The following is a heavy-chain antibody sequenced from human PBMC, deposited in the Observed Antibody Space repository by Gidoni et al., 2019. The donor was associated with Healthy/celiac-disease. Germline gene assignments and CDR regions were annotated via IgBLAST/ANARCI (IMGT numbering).Heavy chain of an antibody. Sequence: QVQLQESGPGLVKPPETLSLTCTVSGGSISSYYWSWIRQPPGKGLEWIGYIYYSGSTNYNPSLKSRVTISVDTSKNQFSLKPSSVTAADTAVYYCARGQHDYGDYWGQGTLVTVSS. CDR1: GGSISSYY. J-gene: IGHJ4*02. V-gene: IGHV4-59*01. CDR2: IYYSGST. D-gene: IGHD6-13*01. CDR3: ARGQHDYGDY.